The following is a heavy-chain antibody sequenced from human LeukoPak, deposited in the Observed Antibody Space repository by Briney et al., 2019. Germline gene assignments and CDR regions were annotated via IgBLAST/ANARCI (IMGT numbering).Heavy chain of an antibody. J-gene: IGHJ4*02. CDR1: GFTFNNYV. D-gene: IGHD6-13*01. V-gene: IGHV3-23*01. CDR3: AKASREYSSTWYY. CDR2: VSGTGDST. Sequence: GGSLRLSCAASGFTFNNYVMGWVRQAPGKGLEWVSSVSGTGDSTYYADSVKGRFTISRDNFKNRLYLQMNSLRDDDTAVYYCAKASREYSSTWYYWGQGTLVTVSS.